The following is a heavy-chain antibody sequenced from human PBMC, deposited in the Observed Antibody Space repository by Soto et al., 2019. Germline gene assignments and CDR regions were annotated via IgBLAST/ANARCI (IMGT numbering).Heavy chain of an antibody. CDR2: INAGNGNT. J-gene: IGHJ6*02. V-gene: IGHV1-3*01. CDR3: AREDRDRETGLVPAAIDGMDV. CDR1: GYTFTSYA. Sequence: WASVKVSCKASGYTFTSYAMHWVRQAPGQRLEWIGWINAGNGNTKYSQKFQGRVNITRDTSASTAYMELSSLRSEDTAVYYCAREDRDRETGLVPAAIDGMDVWGQGTTVTVSS. D-gene: IGHD2-2*01.